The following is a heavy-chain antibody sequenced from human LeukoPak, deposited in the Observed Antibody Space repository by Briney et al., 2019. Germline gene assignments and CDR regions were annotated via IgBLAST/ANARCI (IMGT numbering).Heavy chain of an antibody. CDR3: ARQNSGYNY. V-gene: IGHV3-48*01. CDR1: GFTFSSYS. CDR2: ISSSSSTI. D-gene: IGHD5-12*01. Sequence: GGSLRLSCAASGFTFSSYSMNWVRQAPGKGLEWFSYISSSSSTIYYADSVKGRFTISRDNAKNSLYLQMNSLRAEDTAVYYCARQNSGYNYWGQGTLVTVSS. J-gene: IGHJ4*02.